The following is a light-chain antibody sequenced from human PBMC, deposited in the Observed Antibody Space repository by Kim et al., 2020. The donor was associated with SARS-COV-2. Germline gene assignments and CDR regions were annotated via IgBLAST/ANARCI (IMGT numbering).Light chain of an antibody. CDR1: KLGHNY. V-gene: IGLV3-1*01. Sequence: SVSPGQTASITCSGDKLGHNYASWNQQKPVQSPVLVIYQDSKRPSGIPERFSGSNSGNTATLTISGTQAMDEADYYCQAWDSSTVVFGGGTQLTVL. CDR2: QDS. CDR3: QAWDSSTVV. J-gene: IGLJ2*01.